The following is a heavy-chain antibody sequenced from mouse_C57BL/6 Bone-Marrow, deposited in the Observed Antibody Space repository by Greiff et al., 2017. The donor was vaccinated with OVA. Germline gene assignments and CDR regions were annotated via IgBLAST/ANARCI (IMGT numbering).Heavy chain of an antibody. D-gene: IGHD2-5*01. CDR3: ARRGNYSNPFAY. J-gene: IGHJ3*01. CDR2: ISNGGGST. Sequence: DVKLVESGGGLVQPGGSLKLSCAASGFTFSDYYMYWVRQTPEKRLEWVAYISNGGGSTYYPDTVKGRFTISRDNAKNTLYLQMSRLKSEDTAMYYCARRGNYSNPFAYWGQGTLVTVSA. CDR1: GFTFSDYY. V-gene: IGHV5-12*01.